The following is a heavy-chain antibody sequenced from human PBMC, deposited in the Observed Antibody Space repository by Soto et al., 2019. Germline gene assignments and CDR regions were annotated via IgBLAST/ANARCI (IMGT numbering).Heavy chain of an antibody. Sequence: QLQLQESGPGLVKPSETLSLTCTVSGGSISSSSYYWGWIRQPPGKGLEWIGSIYYSGSTYYNPSLQSRVTLPVDPSNTPFPLELSPVTAAVTSLYYRRLWDGGAVFYYADGMVLWGQGTTVTVSS. CDR2: IYYSGST. V-gene: IGHV4-39*01. CDR3: RLWDGGAVFYYADGMVL. D-gene: IGHD3-16*01. CDR1: GGSISSSSYY. J-gene: IGHJ6*02.